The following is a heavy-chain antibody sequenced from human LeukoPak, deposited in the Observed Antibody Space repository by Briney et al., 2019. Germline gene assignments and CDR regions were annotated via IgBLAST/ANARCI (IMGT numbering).Heavy chain of an antibody. Sequence: GGSLRLSCAASGFTSSSYSMNWVRQAPGKGLEWVSSISSSSSYIYYADSVKGRFTISRDNAKNSLYLQMNSLRAEDTAVYYCARDGSSGLDFDYWGQGTLVTVSS. J-gene: IGHJ4*02. D-gene: IGHD3-22*01. V-gene: IGHV3-21*01. CDR3: ARDGSSGLDFDY. CDR1: GFTSSSYS. CDR2: ISSSSSYI.